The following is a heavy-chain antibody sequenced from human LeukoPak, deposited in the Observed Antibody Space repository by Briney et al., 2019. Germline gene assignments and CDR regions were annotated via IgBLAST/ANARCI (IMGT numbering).Heavy chain of an antibody. D-gene: IGHD3-22*01. CDR2: ISSSSSYI. V-gene: IGHV3-21*01. Sequence: PGGSLRLSCAASGFTFSSYAMNWVRQAPGKGLEWVSSISSSSSYIYYADSVKGRFTISRDNAKNSLYLQMNSLRAEDTAVYYCARDNYYYDSSGYFDYWGQGTLVTVSS. CDR3: ARDNYYYDSSGYFDY. J-gene: IGHJ4*02. CDR1: GFTFSSYA.